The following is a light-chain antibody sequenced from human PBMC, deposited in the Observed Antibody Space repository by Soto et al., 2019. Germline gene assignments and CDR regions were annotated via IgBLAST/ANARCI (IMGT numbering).Light chain of an antibody. CDR3: ETWDSNTVV. J-gene: IGLJ2*01. V-gene: IGLV4-60*03. CDR2: LEGSGSY. CDR1: SGHSSYI. Sequence: QPVLTQSSSASASLGSSVKLTCTLSSGHSSYIIAWHQQQPGKAPRYLMKLEGSGSYNKGSGVPDRFSGSSSGADRYLTISNLQSEDEADYYCETWDSNTVVFGGGTTLTVL.